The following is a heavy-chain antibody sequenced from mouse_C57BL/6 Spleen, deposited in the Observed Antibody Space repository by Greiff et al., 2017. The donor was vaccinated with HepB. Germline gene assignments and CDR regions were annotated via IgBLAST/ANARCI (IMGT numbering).Heavy chain of an antibody. J-gene: IGHJ4*01. CDR3: ARALYDYDVPYAMDY. Sequence: QVQLKQPGAELVKPGASVKLSCKASGYTFTSYWMQWVKQRPGQGLEWIGEIDPSDSYTNYNQKFKGKATLTVDTSSSTAYMQLSSLTSEDSAVYYCARALYDYDVPYAMDYWGQGTSVTVSS. CDR1: GYTFTSYW. V-gene: IGHV1-50*01. D-gene: IGHD2-4*01. CDR2: IDPSDSYT.